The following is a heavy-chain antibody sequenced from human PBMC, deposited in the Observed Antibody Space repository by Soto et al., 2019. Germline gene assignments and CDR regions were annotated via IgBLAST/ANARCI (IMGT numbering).Heavy chain of an antibody. CDR3: AKAGDNKIYYYCYMDV. D-gene: IGHD1-1*01. J-gene: IGHJ6*03. CDR1: GFTFSSYA. CDR2: ISGSGGST. V-gene: IGHV3-23*01. Sequence: GGSLGLSCAASGFTFSSYAMSWVRQAPGKGLEWVSAISGSGGSTYYADSVKGRFTISRDNSKNTLYLQMNSLRAEDTAVYYCAKAGDNKIYYYCYMDVWGKGTTVTVSS.